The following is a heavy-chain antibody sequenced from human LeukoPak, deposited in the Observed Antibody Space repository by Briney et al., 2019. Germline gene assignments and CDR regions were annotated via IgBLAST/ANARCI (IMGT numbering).Heavy chain of an antibody. Sequence: SENLSLTCAVYGGSFSGYYWSWIRQPPGKGLEWIGEINHSGSTNYNPSLKSRVTISVDTSKNQFSLNLSSVTAADTAVYYCAREPYSNYVSLDYWGQGTLVTVSS. CDR1: GGSFSGYY. CDR2: INHSGST. J-gene: IGHJ4*02. D-gene: IGHD4-11*01. V-gene: IGHV4-34*01. CDR3: AREPYSNYVSLDY.